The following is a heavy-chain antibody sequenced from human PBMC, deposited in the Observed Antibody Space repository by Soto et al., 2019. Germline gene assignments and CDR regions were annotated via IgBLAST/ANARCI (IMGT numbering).Heavy chain of an antibody. D-gene: IGHD4-17*01. CDR3: AKDLSPDDYGDPDAFDI. CDR1: GFTFSSYA. Sequence: EVQLLESGGGLVQPGGSLRLSCAASGFTFSSYAMSWVRQAPGKGLEWVSAISGSGGSTYYADSVKGRFTISRDNSKNTLYLQMNSLRAEDTAVYYCAKDLSPDDYGDPDAFDIWGQGTMVTVSS. CDR2: ISGSGGST. J-gene: IGHJ3*02. V-gene: IGHV3-23*01.